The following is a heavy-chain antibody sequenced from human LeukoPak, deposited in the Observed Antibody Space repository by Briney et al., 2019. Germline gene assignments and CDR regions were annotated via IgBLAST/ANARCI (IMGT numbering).Heavy chain of an antibody. J-gene: IGHJ4*02. Sequence: GGSLRLSCAASGFTFSSYGMHWVRQAPGKGLEWVTFIRYDGSIKYYADSVKGRFTISRDNSKNTLYLQMNSLRAEDTAVYYCAKVTYGSGTYGAFDYWGQGTLVTVSS. CDR2: IRYDGSIK. D-gene: IGHD3-10*01. CDR3: AKVTYGSGTYGAFDY. V-gene: IGHV3-30*02. CDR1: GFTFSSYG.